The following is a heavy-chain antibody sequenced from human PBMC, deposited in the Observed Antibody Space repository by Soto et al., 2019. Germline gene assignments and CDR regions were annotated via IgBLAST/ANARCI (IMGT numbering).Heavy chain of an antibody. V-gene: IGHV3-23*01. CDR1: GFSVSNNH. CDR2: ISGSGGAT. D-gene: IGHD2-2*01. Sequence: GGSLRLSCAVSGFSVSNNHMSWVRQAPGEGLEWVSVISGSGGATYYADSVKGRFTTSRDNSKNTLFLQMNSLTADDTAVYYCARAQYHFDNWGQGTLVTVSS. J-gene: IGHJ4*02. CDR3: ARAQYHFDN.